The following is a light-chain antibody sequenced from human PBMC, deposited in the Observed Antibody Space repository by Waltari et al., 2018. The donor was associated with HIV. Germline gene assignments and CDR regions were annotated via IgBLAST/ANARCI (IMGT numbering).Light chain of an antibody. CDR2: WAT. Sequence: DIALIQSPDFLAVSLGERATVCCMSNDTVLYSSNNKNYFTWYQHKPGQPPKLLFYWATTRESGVPDRFGGSGSGTDFALTISSLQAEDVAVYYCQQYYSLPRTFGQGTKVEIK. CDR3: QQYYSLPRT. V-gene: IGKV4-1*01. J-gene: IGKJ1*01. CDR1: DTVLYSSNNKNY.